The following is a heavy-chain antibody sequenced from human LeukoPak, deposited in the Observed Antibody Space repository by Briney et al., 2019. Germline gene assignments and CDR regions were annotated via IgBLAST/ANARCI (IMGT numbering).Heavy chain of an antibody. CDR2: ISASGGST. J-gene: IGHJ4*02. CDR1: GFTFSSYG. CDR3: AKGTDYYGSAFDY. Sequence: GGTLRLSCAASGFTFSSYGMTWVRQAPGKGLEWVSGISASGGSTFFSDSVKGRFTISRDNSKNTLYLQMNSLRAEDTAVYYCAKGTDYYGSAFDYWGQGTLVTVSS. V-gene: IGHV3-23*01. D-gene: IGHD3-10*01.